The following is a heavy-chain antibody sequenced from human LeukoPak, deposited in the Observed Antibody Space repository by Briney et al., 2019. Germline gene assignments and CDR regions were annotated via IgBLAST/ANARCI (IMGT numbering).Heavy chain of an antibody. CDR2: VNPQGST. CDR1: GGSITSTNY. Sequence: PSETLSLTCGVSGGSITSTNYWTWVRQPPGKGLEWIGEVNPQGSTNYNPSLMGRVAISVDMSENHISLLLTSVTAADTAVYYCAREGGPYRPLDYSGQGTLVTVSS. J-gene: IGHJ4*02. V-gene: IGHV4-4*02. CDR3: AREGGPYRPLDY.